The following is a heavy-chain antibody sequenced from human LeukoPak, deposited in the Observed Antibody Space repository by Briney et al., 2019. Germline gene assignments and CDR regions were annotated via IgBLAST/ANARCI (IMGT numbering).Heavy chain of an antibody. CDR3: VRDLPGSSGYFNDAFDM. J-gene: IGHJ3*02. CDR2: IIAIYHRT. CDR1: GGTFRNFA. Sequence: VASVRVSCKASGGTFRNFAINWMRQAPGQGLEWMGRIIAIYHRTNYAQKFQGRLTITTDESTRTAYMELSSLKSDDTAEYFCVRDLPGSSGYFNDAFDMWGQGTLVTVSS. V-gene: IGHV1-69*05. D-gene: IGHD3-22*01.